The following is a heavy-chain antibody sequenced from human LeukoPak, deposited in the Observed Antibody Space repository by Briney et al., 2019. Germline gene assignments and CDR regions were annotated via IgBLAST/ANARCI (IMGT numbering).Heavy chain of an antibody. Sequence: SETLSLTCTVSGGSISSYYWSWIRQPAGKGLEWIGRIYTSGSTNYNPSLKSRVTMSVDTSKNQFSLKLSSVTAADTAVYYCARAGRLAAAGHYYYGMDVWAKGPRSPSP. CDR2: IYTSGST. J-gene: IGHJ6*02. V-gene: IGHV4-4*07. D-gene: IGHD6-13*01. CDR1: GGSISSYY. CDR3: ARAGRLAAAGHYYYGMDV.